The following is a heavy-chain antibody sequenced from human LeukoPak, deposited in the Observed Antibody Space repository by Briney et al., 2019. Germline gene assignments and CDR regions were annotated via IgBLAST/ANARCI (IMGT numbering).Heavy chain of an antibody. D-gene: IGHD3-22*01. CDR1: GVTLSNYG. Sequence: PGGSLRLSCAVSGVTLSNYGMSWVRQAPGKGLEWVAGISGSGGSTNYADSVKGRFTISRDSPKNTLYLQMNSLRAEDTAVVIRVILVGFHKEANYFDSWGQGALVTASS. V-gene: IGHV3-23*01. J-gene: IGHJ4*02. CDR3: VILVGFHKEANYFDS. CDR2: ISGSGGST.